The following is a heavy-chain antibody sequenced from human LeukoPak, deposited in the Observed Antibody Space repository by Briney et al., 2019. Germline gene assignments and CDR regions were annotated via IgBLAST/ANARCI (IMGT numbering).Heavy chain of an antibody. J-gene: IGHJ6*03. V-gene: IGHV4-4*07. Sequence: PSETLPLTCTVSGGSISSYYWSWIRQPAGKGLEWIGRIYTSGSTNYNPSLKSQVTMSVDTSKNQFSLKLSSVTAADTAVFYCARVNHYYYYMDVWGKGTTVTVSS. CDR3: ARVNHYYYYMDV. CDR2: IYTSGST. CDR1: GGSISSYY.